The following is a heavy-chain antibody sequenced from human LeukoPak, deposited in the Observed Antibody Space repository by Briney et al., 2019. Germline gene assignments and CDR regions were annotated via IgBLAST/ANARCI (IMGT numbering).Heavy chain of an antibody. CDR3: ASLYGSGSYYGGDFDY. J-gene: IGHJ4*02. D-gene: IGHD3-10*01. CDR1: GYTFTGYY. CDR2: INSNSGGT. Sequence: ASVKVSCKASGYTFTGYYMHWVRQAPGQGLEWMGRINSNSGGTNYAQKFQGRVTMPRDTSISTAYMELSRLRSDDTAVYYCASLYGSGSYYGGDFDYWGQGTLVTVSS. V-gene: IGHV1-2*06.